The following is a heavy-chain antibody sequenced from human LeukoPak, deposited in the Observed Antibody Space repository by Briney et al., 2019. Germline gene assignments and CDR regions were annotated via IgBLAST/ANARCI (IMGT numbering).Heavy chain of an antibody. V-gene: IGHV4-4*07. CDR1: GGSIGPYY. CDR2: IYTSGST. CDR3: AREAIAARPVHYYMDV. J-gene: IGHJ6*03. D-gene: IGHD6-6*01. Sequence: PSETLSLTCLLSGGSIGPYYWSWIRQAAGKGPEWIRRIYTSGSTNYNPSLKSRVTISVDTSKNQFSLKLSSVTAADTAVYYCAREAIAARPVHYYMDVWGKGTTVTVSS.